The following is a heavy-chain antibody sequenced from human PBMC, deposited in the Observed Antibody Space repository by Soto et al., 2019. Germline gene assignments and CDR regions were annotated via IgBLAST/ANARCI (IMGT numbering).Heavy chain of an antibody. J-gene: IGHJ4*02. Sequence: QLVGSGGGWVKPGGSLRLPFAASGLTFSDYYMSGIRQAPGRGGGWVSYIDSRGGPIHNADSVKGRFTISRDNAKNSLYLQMNSLSAEDTAVYYGARSTLRYYSDTSGYHFDHWGQGTLVTVSS. CDR1: GLTFSDYY. V-gene: IGHV3-11*01. CDR2: IDSRGGPI. CDR3: ARSTLRYYSDTSGYHFDH. D-gene: IGHD3-22*01.